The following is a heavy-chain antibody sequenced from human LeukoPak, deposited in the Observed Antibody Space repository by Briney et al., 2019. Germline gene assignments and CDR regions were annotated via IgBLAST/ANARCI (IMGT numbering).Heavy chain of an antibody. CDR2: ISSSGRTT. CDR3: AKRREEEPKDDDH. J-gene: IGHJ4*01. Sequence: GGSLRLSCAAYGFTFSAYAMSWVRQAPGKGLEWVSVISSSGRTTYYADSVKGRFSISRNNSKNTLYLQMASLRAEDTAGYYCAKRREEEPKDDDHWGQGTVVTVSS. CDR1: GFTFSAYA. V-gene: IGHV3-23*01. D-gene: IGHD1-14*01.